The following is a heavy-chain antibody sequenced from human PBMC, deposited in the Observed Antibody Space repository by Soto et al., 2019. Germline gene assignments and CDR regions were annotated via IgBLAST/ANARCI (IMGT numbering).Heavy chain of an antibody. CDR2: ISSSSDTI. CDR1: GFTFSSYS. CDR3: ARDRACMDV. D-gene: IGHD2-21*01. Sequence: QPGGSLRLSCAASGFTFSSYSMNWVRQAPGKGLEWVSYISSSSDTIYYADSVKGRFTISRDNAKNSLYLQMSSLRAEDTAVYYCARDRACMDVWGKGTTVTVSS. V-gene: IGHV3-48*01. J-gene: IGHJ6*03.